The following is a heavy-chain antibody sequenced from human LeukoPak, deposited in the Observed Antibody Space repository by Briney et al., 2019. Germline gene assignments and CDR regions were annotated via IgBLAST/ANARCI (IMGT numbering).Heavy chain of an antibody. CDR2: ISSSSSYI. CDR3: ARSAYCSSTSCPIRGWFDP. CDR1: GFTFSSYS. D-gene: IGHD2-2*01. Sequence: GGSLRLSCAASGFTFSSYSMNWVRQAPGKGLEWVSSISSSSSYIYYADSVKGRFTISRDNAKNSLYLQMNSLRAEDTAVYYCARSAYCSSTSCPIRGWFDPWGQGTLVTVSS. V-gene: IGHV3-21*01. J-gene: IGHJ5*02.